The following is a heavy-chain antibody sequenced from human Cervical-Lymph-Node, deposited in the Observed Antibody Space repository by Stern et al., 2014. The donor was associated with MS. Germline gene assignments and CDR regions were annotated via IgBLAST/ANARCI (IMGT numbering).Heavy chain of an antibody. CDR3: ARGYYGSGH. D-gene: IGHD3-10*01. V-gene: IGHV3-33*01. CDR1: GFTFSNSG. CDR2: IWYAGSNK. Sequence: VQLVESGGGVVQPGRSLRLSCAASGFTFSNSGMHWVRQAPGKGLEWVAVIWYAGSNKYSADTVQGRFTSSRDNSKNTLYLQMNSLRAEDSAVYYCARGYYGSGHWGQGTLVTVSS. J-gene: IGHJ4*02.